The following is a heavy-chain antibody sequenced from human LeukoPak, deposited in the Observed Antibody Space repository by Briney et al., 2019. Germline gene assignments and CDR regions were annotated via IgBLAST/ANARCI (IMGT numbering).Heavy chain of an antibody. J-gene: IGHJ5*02. CDR2: INWNGGST. Sequence: GGSLRLSCGASGFTFDDYGMSWVRQAPGKGLEWVSGINWNGGSTGYADSVKGRFIISRDNSKNTLYLQMDSLTPEDTAVYYCAKDLMRDLWFGESWGQGTLVTVSS. D-gene: IGHD3-10*01. CDR1: GFTFDDYG. V-gene: IGHV3-20*04. CDR3: AKDLMRDLWFGES.